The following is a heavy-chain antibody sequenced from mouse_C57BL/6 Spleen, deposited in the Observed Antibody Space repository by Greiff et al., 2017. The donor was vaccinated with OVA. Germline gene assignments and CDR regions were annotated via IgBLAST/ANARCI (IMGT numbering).Heavy chain of an antibody. V-gene: IGHV14-4*01. CDR3: TTWRDGLYAMDY. CDR2: IDPENGDT. J-gene: IGHJ4*01. D-gene: IGHD2-3*01. Sequence: EVQLQQSGAELVRPGASVKLSCTASGFNIKDDYMHWVKQRPEQGLEWIGWIDPENGDTEYASKFQGKATITADTSSNTAYLQLSSLTSEDTAVYYCTTWRDGLYAMDYWGQGTSVTVSS. CDR1: GFNIKDDY.